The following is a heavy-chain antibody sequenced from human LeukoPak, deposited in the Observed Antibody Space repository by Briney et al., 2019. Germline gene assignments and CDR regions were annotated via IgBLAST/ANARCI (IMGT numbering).Heavy chain of an antibody. CDR3: AKDRARPPYPMVRGLPQDYYGMDV. CDR2: ISYDGSNK. J-gene: IGHJ6*02. D-gene: IGHD3-10*01. Sequence: GRSLRLSCAASGFTFSSYGMHWVRQAPGKGLEWVAVISYDGSNKYYADSVKGRFTISRDNSKNTLYLQMNSLRAEDTAVYYCAKDRARPPYPMVRGLPQDYYGMDVWGQGTTVTVSS. CDR1: GFTFSSYG. V-gene: IGHV3-30*18.